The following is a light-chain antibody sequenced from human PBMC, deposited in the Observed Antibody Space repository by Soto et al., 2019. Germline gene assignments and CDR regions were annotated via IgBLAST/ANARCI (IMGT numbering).Light chain of an antibody. CDR2: GAS. J-gene: IGKJ5*01. V-gene: IGKV1-6*01. CDR1: QDIRKD. CDR3: QQSYRNPIT. Sequence: AIQMTQSPSSLSASVGDRVTITCRASQDIRKDLAWYQQKPGKAPQILIYGASTLQTGVASRFSGSGSATDFTLTISSLQPEDFATYFCQQSYRNPITFGQGTRLEIK.